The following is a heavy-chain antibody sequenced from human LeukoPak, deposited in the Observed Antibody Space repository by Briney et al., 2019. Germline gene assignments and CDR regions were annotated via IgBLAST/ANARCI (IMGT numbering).Heavy chain of an antibody. J-gene: IGHJ4*02. CDR3: ARDSWGWHENTFDY. Sequence: ASVKVSCKASGYTFTGYYMHWVRQAPGQGLEWMGWINPNSGGTNYAQKFQGRVTMTRDTSISTAYMELSGLRSDDTAVYYCARDSWGWHENTFDYWGQGTLVTVSS. CDR2: INPNSGGT. CDR1: GYTFTGYY. D-gene: IGHD3-16*01. V-gene: IGHV1-2*02.